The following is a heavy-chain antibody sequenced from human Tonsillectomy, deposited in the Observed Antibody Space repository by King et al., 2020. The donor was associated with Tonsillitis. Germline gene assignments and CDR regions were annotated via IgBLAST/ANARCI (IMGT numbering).Heavy chain of an antibody. CDR1: GFTFNNYV. V-gene: IGHV3-30*11. CDR3: ALSTVGTNFHYNPIDV. J-gene: IGHJ6*02. CDR2: ISYGGRDT. D-gene: IGHD4-23*01. Sequence: VQLVESGGGMVQSGRSLRLSCVVSGFTFNNYVFHWVRQAPGKGLQWVSLISYGGRDTYYAESVKGRFTLSRGNSKNTLNLQISSLGLEDTAIYYCALSTVGTNFHYNPIDVWGQGTTVTVSS.